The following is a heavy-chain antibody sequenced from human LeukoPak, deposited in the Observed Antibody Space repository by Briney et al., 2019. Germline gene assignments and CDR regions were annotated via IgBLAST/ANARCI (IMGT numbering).Heavy chain of an antibody. CDR2: INHSGST. V-gene: IGHV4-34*01. CDR3: ARGHALTTEFNFDY. J-gene: IGHJ4*02. D-gene: IGHD1-14*01. Sequence: SETLSLTCAVYGGSFSGYYWSWIRQPLGKGLEWIGEINHSGSTNYNPSLKSRVTISVDTSKNQFSLKLSSVTAADTAVYYCARGHALTTEFNFDYWGQGTLVTVSS. CDR1: GGSFSGYY.